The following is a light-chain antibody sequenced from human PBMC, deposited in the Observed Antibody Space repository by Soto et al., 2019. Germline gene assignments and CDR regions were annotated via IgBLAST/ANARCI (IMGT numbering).Light chain of an antibody. CDR2: GTS. J-gene: IGKJ1*01. CDR1: QSVSTN. CDR3: QQRSNWPET. Sequence: EIVMTQAPATLAVSPGERAILSCGASQSVSTNLAWYQQKPGQAPRLLIHGTSTRATGIPARFSGSGSGTEFTLTISSLQSEDFAIYYCQQRSNWPETFGQGTKVDIK. V-gene: IGKV3-15*01.